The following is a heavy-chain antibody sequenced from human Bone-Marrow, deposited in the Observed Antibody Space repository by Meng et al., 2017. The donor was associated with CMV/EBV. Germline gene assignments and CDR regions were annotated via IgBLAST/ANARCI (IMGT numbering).Heavy chain of an antibody. Sequence: GGSLRLSCAAYGFKFSSYAMHWVRQVPGKGLEWVAVISHDGSDKYYADSVKGRFSISRDNSKNTLNLQMNSLGAEDTAVYYCAREYYDLWSGYYSWACYYYGMDVWGQGTTVTVSS. D-gene: IGHD3-3*01. J-gene: IGHJ6*02. CDR1: GFKFSSYA. V-gene: IGHV3-30*04. CDR2: ISHDGSDK. CDR3: AREYYDLWSGYYSWACYYYGMDV.